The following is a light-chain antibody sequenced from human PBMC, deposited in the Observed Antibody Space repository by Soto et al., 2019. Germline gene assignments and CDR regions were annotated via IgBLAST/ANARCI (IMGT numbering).Light chain of an antibody. CDR3: SSYTTSGTYV. CDR1: CSDVGGYNY. J-gene: IGLJ1*01. Sequence: QSALTQPASVSGSPGQSITISCTGTCSDVGGYNYVSWYQQHPGKAPKLMIIDVSNRPSGVSNRFSGSKSGNTASLTISGLQAEDEADYYCSSYTTSGTYVFGTGTKVTVL. CDR2: DVS. V-gene: IGLV2-14*01.